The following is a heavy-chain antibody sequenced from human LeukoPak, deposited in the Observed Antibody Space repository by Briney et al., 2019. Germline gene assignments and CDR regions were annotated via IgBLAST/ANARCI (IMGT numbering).Heavy chain of an antibody. D-gene: IGHD7-27*01. Sequence: PSETLSLTCTVSGGSISSYCWSWIRQPPGKGLEWIGYIYYSGSTNYNPSLKSRVTISVDTSKNQFSLKLSSVTAADTAVYYCARLLGNWFDPWGQGTLVTVSS. CDR1: GGSISSYC. J-gene: IGHJ5*02. CDR2: IYYSGST. CDR3: ARLLGNWFDP. V-gene: IGHV4-59*08.